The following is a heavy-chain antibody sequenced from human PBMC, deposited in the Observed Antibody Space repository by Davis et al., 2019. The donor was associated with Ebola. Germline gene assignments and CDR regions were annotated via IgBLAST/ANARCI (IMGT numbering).Heavy chain of an antibody. Sequence: PSETLSLTCTVSGGSISSSSYYWGWIRQPPGKGLEWIGSIYYSGSTYYNPSLKSRVTISVDTSKNQFSLKLSSVTAADTAVYYCARHPLSMTTVTTYFQHWGQGTLVTVSS. CDR1: GGSISSSSYY. CDR2: IYYSGST. CDR3: ARHPLSMTTVTTYFQH. D-gene: IGHD4-17*01. V-gene: IGHV4-39*01. J-gene: IGHJ1*01.